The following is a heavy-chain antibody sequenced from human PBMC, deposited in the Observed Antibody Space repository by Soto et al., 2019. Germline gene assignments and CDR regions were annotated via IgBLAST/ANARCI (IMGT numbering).Heavy chain of an antibody. CDR3: ARSEATGLDY. CDR2: AHHSGLT. Sequence: SETLSLTCTVSGGSMSSSNWWNWVRQSPGKGLEWIGEAHHSGLTNYNPSLKSRVTISVDKSKNHFSLKLSSVTAADTAVYYCARSEATGLDYWGQGTLVTVSS. V-gene: IGHV4-4*02. D-gene: IGHD1-26*01. CDR1: GGSMSSSNW. J-gene: IGHJ4*02.